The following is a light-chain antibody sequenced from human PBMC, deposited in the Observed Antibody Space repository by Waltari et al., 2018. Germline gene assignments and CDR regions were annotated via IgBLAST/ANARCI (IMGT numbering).Light chain of an antibody. CDR1: ESISSS. CDR2: KAS. V-gene: IGKV1-5*03. Sequence: DIQMTQSPYTLSASVGDRVTITCRASESISSSLAWYQQKPGKAPKLLIYKASSLESGVPLRFSGSGSGTEFTLTINSLQPDDFATYYCQQYNSYWLTFGGGTKVEIK. J-gene: IGKJ4*01. CDR3: QQYNSYWLT.